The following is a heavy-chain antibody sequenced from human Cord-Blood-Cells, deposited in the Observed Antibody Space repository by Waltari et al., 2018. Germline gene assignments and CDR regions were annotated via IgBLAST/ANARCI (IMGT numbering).Heavy chain of an antibody. J-gene: IGHJ4*02. CDR3: ARYRTGTFDY. CDR2: IYYSGST. CDR1: GGPLRNYY. D-gene: IGHD1-1*01. Sequence: QVQLQESGQALATPSVTLSLTCTVPGGPLRNYYRSWIRQPPGKGLEWIGYIYYSGSTNYNPSLKSRVTISVDTSKNQFSLKLSSVTAADTAVYYCARYRTGTFDYWGQGTLVTVSS. V-gene: IGHV4-59*01.